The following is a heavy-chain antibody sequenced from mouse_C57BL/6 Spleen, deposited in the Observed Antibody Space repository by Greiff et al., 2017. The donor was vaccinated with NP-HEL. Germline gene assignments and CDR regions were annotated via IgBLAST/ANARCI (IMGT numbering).Heavy chain of an antibody. Sequence: QVQLQQPGAELVKPGASVKLSCKASGYTFTSYWMHWVKQRPGQGLEWIGMIHPNSGSTNYNEKFKSKATLTVDKSSSTAYMQLSSRTSEDSAVYYCARSGDGAWFAYWGQGTLVTVSA. D-gene: IGHD3-1*01. CDR3: ARSGDGAWFAY. V-gene: IGHV1-64*01. CDR1: GYTFTSYW. J-gene: IGHJ3*01. CDR2: IHPNSGST.